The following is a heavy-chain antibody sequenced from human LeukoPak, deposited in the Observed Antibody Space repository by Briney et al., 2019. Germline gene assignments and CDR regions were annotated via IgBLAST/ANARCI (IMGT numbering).Heavy chain of an antibody. Sequence: GGSLRLSCAASGFTFSNAWMHWVRQAPGQGLVWVSRISSDGSGTKYADSVRGRITISRDNTKNTLSLQMNSLRAEDSAVYYCARAITGTWNVMDVWGQGTTVTVSS. CDR3: ARAITGTWNVMDV. CDR1: GFTFSNAW. CDR2: ISSDGSGT. D-gene: IGHD1-7*01. V-gene: IGHV3-74*03. J-gene: IGHJ6*02.